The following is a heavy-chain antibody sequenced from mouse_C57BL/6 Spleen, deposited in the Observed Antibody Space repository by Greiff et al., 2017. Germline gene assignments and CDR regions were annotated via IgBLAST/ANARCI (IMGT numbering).Heavy chain of an antibody. CDR2: ISSGSSTI. V-gene: IGHV5-17*01. Sequence: EVKLVESGGGLVKPGGSLKLSCAASGFTFSDYGMHWVRQAPEKGLEWVAYISSGSSTIYYADTVKGRFTISRDNAKNTLFLQMTSLRSEDTAMYYGARQDGDYYSYYAMAYWGQGTSVTVSS. J-gene: IGHJ4*01. CDR1: GFTFSDYG. CDR3: ARQDGDYYSYYAMAY. D-gene: IGHD1-1*01.